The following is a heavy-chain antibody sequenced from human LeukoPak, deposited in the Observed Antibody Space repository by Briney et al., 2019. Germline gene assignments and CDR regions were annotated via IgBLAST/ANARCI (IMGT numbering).Heavy chain of an antibody. Sequence: SETLSLTCAVYGGSFSGYYWSWIRQPPGKGLEWIGEINHSGSTNYNPSLKSRVTISVDTSKNQFSLKLSSVTAADTAVYYCARYALAYCGGDCYPYAFDYWGQGTLVTVSS. V-gene: IGHV4-34*01. CDR3: ARYALAYCGGDCYPYAFDY. D-gene: IGHD2-21*02. J-gene: IGHJ4*02. CDR1: GGSFSGYY. CDR2: INHSGST.